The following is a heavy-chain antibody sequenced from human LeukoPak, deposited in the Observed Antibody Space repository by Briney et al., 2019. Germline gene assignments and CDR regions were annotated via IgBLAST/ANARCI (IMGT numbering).Heavy chain of an antibody. V-gene: IGHV3-53*01. Sequence: AGGSLRLSCAASGFTVSSNYMSWVRQAPGKGLEWVSVIYSGGSTYYADSVKGRFTISRDNSKNTLYLQMNSLRAEDTAVYYCARAPRIAAAADYWGQGTLVTVSS. CDR3: ARAPRIAAAADY. J-gene: IGHJ4*02. D-gene: IGHD6-13*01. CDR2: IYSGGST. CDR1: GFTVSSNY.